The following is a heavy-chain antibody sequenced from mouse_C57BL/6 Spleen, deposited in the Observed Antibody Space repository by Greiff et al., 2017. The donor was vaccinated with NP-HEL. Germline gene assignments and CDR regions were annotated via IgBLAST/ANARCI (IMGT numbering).Heavy chain of an antibody. Sequence: VKLQQPGAELVRPGSSVKLSCKASGYTFTSYWMHWVKQRPIQGLEWIGNIDPSDSETHYNQKFKDKATLTVDKSSSTAYMQLSSLTSEDSAVYYCARRVDYYGSSYHFDYWGQGTTLTVSS. CDR3: ARRVDYYGSSYHFDY. D-gene: IGHD1-1*01. V-gene: IGHV1-52*01. CDR1: GYTFTSYW. CDR2: IDPSDSET. J-gene: IGHJ2*01.